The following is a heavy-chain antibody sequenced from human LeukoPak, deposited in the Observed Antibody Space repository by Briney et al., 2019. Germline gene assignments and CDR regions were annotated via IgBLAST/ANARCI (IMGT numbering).Heavy chain of an antibody. V-gene: IGHV2-70*04. CDR1: GFSRTTSGML. J-gene: IGHJ3*02. CDR2: SDWDDDK. Sequence: SGPALVKPTQTLTLTCTFSGFSRTTSGMLASWIRQPPRKAPQWFARSDWDDDKLYSTSLKTRLTISKDTSKNQVVLTMCNMDPVDTATYFCARSALGYDGAFDIWGQGTMVTVSS. CDR3: ARSALGYDGAFDI. D-gene: IGHD7-27*01.